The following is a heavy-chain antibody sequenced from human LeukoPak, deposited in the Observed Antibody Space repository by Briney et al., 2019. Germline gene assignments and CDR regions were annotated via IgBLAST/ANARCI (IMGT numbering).Heavy chain of an antibody. V-gene: IGHV1-18*01. CDR1: GYTFTSYG. CDR2: ISAYNGNT. CDR3: ARATYGITMIVVVPEFDY. D-gene: IGHD3-22*01. Sequence: ASVKVSSKASGYTFTSYGISWVRQAPGQGLEWMGWISAYNGNTNYAQKLQGRVTITTDTSTSTAYMELRSLRSDDTAVYYCARATYGITMIVVVPEFDYWGQGTLVTVSS. J-gene: IGHJ4*02.